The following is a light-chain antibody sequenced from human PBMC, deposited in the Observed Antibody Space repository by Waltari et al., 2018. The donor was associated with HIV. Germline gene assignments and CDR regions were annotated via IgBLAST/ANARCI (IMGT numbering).Light chain of an antibody. CDR3: CAYAAGHVSYV. J-gene: IGLJ1*01. Sequence: QSALTQPPSVSGSPGQSVSISCSGTTSDVGFYDYVSWYQQYPGKAPKLIIFDVNQRPSGVPGRFSGSKSGNTASLTSAGLQTEDEADYFCCAYAAGHVSYVFGNGTAVAVL. CDR1: TSDVGFYDY. V-gene: IGLV2-11*01. CDR2: DVN.